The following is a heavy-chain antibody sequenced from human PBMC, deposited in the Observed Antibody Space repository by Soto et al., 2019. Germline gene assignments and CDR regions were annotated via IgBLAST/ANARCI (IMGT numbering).Heavy chain of an antibody. D-gene: IGHD3-3*01. Sequence: SVKVSCKASGGTFSSYAISWVRQAPGQGLEWMGGIIPIFGTANYAQKFQGRVTITADESTSTAYMELSSLRSEDTAVYYCARDLRPNYDFWSGYSDYWGQGTLVTVSS. J-gene: IGHJ4*02. CDR2: IIPIFGTA. CDR1: GGTFSSYA. CDR3: ARDLRPNYDFWSGYSDY. V-gene: IGHV1-69*13.